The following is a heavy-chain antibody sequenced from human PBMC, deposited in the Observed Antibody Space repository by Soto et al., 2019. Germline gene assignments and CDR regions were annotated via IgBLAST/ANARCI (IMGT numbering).Heavy chain of an antibody. V-gene: IGHV4-30-2*01. J-gene: IGHJ4*02. D-gene: IGHD3-10*01. Sequence: PSETLSLTCTVSGASVSSGSSSWSWIRQPPGKGLEWIGYIYFGGSTYYNPSLQSRVTMSVDRSRNQFSLKLNSVTAADTAVYYCARVRREFDTSVPVDYWGQGTLVTVSS. CDR2: IYFGGST. CDR3: ARVRREFDTSVPVDY. CDR1: GASVSSGSSS.